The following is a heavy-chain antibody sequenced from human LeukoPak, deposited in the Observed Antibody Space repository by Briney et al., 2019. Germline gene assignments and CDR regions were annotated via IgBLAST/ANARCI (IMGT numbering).Heavy chain of an antibody. J-gene: IGHJ6*02. D-gene: IGHD6-13*01. V-gene: IGHV4-34*01. CDR3: ARDLWYPYYYYGMDV. CDR1: GGSFSGYY. CDR2: INHSGST. Sequence: SETLSLTCAVYGGSFSGYYWSWIRQPPGKGLEWIGEINHSGSTNYNPSLKSRVTILVDTSKNQFSLKLSSVTAADTAVYYCARDLWYPYYYYGMDVWGQGTTVTVSS.